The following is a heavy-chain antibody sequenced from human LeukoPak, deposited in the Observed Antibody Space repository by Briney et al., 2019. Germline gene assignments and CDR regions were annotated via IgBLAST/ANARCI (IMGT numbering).Heavy chain of an antibody. Sequence: GGSLRLSCAASGFTFSSYWMSWVRQAPRKGLEWVANIKQDGSEKYYVDSVKGRFTISRDNARNSLYMQMNSLRVEDTAVYYCARLFGGVTTFDYWGQGALVTVSS. CDR3: ARLFGGVTTFDY. CDR1: GFTFSSYW. J-gene: IGHJ4*02. D-gene: IGHD2-8*02. CDR2: IKQDGSEK. V-gene: IGHV3-7*01.